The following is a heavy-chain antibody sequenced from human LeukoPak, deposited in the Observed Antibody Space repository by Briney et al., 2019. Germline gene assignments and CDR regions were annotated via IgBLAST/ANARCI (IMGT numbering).Heavy chain of an antibody. CDR3: ASLMITFGGVIALYGMDV. J-gene: IGHJ6*02. CDR2: FDPEDGET. CDR1: GYTLTELS. Sequence: ASVKVSCKVSGYTLTELSIQWVRQAPGKGLEWRGGFDPEDGETIYAQKFQGRVTMTEDTSTDTAYMELSSMRSEDTAVYYCASLMITFGGVIALYGMDVWGQGTTVTVSS. D-gene: IGHD3-16*02. V-gene: IGHV1-24*01.